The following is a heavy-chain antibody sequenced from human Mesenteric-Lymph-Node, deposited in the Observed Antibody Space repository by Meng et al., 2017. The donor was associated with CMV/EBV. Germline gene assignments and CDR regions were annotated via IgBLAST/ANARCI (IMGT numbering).Heavy chain of an antibody. CDR3: ARAPTFHYGMDV. CDR1: GGSISSYY. Sequence: SETLSLTCTVSGGSISSYYWSWIRQPPGKGLEWIGYIYYSGSTNYNPSPKSRVTISVDTSKNQFSLKLSSVTAADTAVYYCARAPTFHYGMDVWGQGTTVTVSS. CDR2: IYYSGST. V-gene: IGHV4-59*01. D-gene: IGHD2-21*01. J-gene: IGHJ6*02.